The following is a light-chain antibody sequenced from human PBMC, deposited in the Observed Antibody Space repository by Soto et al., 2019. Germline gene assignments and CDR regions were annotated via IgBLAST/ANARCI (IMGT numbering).Light chain of an antibody. CDR2: GAS. V-gene: IGKV3-15*01. Sequence: IVMTQSPATRSLSPGERAALSCRASQGFTSTVAWYQQKPGQAPRLLIYGASTRATAIPPRFSGSVSGTEGTITISSLKSEDAAVYYCQHYNDWPTTFGQGTKVDIK. CDR3: QHYNDWPTT. J-gene: IGKJ1*01. CDR1: QGFTST.